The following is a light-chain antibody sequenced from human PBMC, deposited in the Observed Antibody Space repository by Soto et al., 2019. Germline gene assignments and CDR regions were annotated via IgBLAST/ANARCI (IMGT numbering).Light chain of an antibody. CDR2: AAS. J-gene: IGKJ1*01. V-gene: IGKV1-39*01. Sequence: DIQMTQSPSSLYASVGDRVTITCRASQSISSYLNWYQQKPGKAPKLLIYAASSLQSGVPSRFSGSGSCTDFNRIISSLQPEDFATYYCQQSYSTPWTVGQGTKVEIK. CDR3: QQSYSTPWT. CDR1: QSISSY.